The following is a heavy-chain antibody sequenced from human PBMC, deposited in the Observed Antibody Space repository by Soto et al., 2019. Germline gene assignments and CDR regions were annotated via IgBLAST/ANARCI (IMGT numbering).Heavy chain of an antibody. Sequence: QMRLQESGSGLVKPSQTLSLTCAVSGGSISSGGYAWNWIRQPPGKGLEWIGYIYHSGYTSYNPSLKKRVTISVDKSKNQFSLTLSCVTAADTAVYYCARDSLTGNYFDPWGQGTLVTVSS. J-gene: IGHJ5*02. D-gene: IGHD1-7*01. CDR2: IYHSGYT. CDR3: ARDSLTGNYFDP. V-gene: IGHV4-30-2*01. CDR1: GGSISSGGYA.